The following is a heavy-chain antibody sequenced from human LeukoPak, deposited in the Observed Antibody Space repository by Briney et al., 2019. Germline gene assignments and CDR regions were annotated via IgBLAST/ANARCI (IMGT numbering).Heavy chain of an antibody. V-gene: IGHV5-51*01. CDR2: IYPGDSDT. D-gene: IGHD6-6*01. CDR3: ASLYSSSSPWFDP. J-gene: IGHJ5*02. Sequence: GESLKISCKGSGYSFTSYWIGWVRQRPGKGLEWMGIIYPGDSDTRYSPSFQGQVTISADKSISTAYLQWSSLKASDTAMYYCASLYSSSSPWFDPWGQGTLVTVSS. CDR1: GYSFTSYW.